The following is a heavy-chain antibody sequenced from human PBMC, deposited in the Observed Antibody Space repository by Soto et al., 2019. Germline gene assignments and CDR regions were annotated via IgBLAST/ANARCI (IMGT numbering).Heavy chain of an antibody. D-gene: IGHD5-12*01. V-gene: IGHV1-8*01. CDR3: ARGVYSGYPPALYYYMDV. CDR2: MNPNSGNT. CDR1: GYTFTSYD. Sequence: GASVKVSCKASGYTFTSYDINWVRQATGQGLEWMGWMNPNSGNTGYAQKFQGRVTMTRNTSISTAYMELSSLRSEDTAVYYCARGVYSGYPPALYYYMDVWGKGTTVTVSS. J-gene: IGHJ6*03.